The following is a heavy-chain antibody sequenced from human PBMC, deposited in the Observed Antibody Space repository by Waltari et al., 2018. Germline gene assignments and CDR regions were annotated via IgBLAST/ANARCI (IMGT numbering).Heavy chain of an antibody. J-gene: IGHJ4*02. V-gene: IGHV3-74*01. CDR3: AAFGVGWQKAY. Sequence: EVQLVESGGGLVQPGGSLRLSCTVSGFTVSSDWMHWVRQAPGKGLVWVSRINTDGSFTGSAGSVEGRFTIFKDDAKNTLYLQMNSLRAEDTAVYYCAAFGVGWQKAYWGQGTLVTVSS. CDR1: GFTVSSDW. D-gene: IGHD6-19*01. CDR2: INTDGSFT.